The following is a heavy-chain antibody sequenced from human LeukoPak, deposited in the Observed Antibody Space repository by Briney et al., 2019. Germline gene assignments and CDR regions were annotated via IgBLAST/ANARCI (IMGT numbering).Heavy chain of an antibody. V-gene: IGHV1-46*01. D-gene: IGHD4-23*01. J-gene: IGHJ6*03. CDR2: INPSGGST. CDR1: GYTFTSYY. CDR3: ARDRGLVTTVVRESYYYYMDV. Sequence: ASVKVSCKASGYTFTSYYMHWVRQAPGQGLEWRGIINPSGGSTSYAQKFQGRVTMTRDMSTSTVYMELSSLRSEDTAVYYCARDRGLVTTVVRESYYYYMDVCGKGTTVTVSS.